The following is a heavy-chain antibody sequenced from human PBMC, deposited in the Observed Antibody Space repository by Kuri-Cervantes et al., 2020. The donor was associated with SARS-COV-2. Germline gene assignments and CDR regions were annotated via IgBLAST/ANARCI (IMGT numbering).Heavy chain of an antibody. CDR3: ARLSRIFGVVIAQKSGFDY. V-gene: IGHV4-34*01. J-gene: IGHJ4*02. D-gene: IGHD3-3*01. Sequence: SETLSLTCTVSGGSISSYYWSWIRQPPGKGLEWIGEINHSGSTNYNPSLKSRVTISVDTSKNQFSLKLSSVTAADTAVYYCARLSRIFGVVIAQKSGFDYWGQGTLVTVSS. CDR1: GGSISSYY. CDR2: INHSGST.